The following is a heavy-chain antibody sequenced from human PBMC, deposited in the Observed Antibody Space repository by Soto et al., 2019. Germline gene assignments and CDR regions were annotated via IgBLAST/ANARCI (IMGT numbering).Heavy chain of an antibody. J-gene: IGHJ4*02. V-gene: IGHV3-21*01. CDR3: ARLTSCDRSGYYGY. Sequence: EVQLVESGGGLVKPGGSLRLSCAASGFTFSSYSMNWVRQAPGKGLEWVSSISSSSSYIYYADSVKGRFTISRDNARNSLYLEMNSMRAGDTDVYYCARLTSCDRSGYYGYWGQGTLVTVYS. D-gene: IGHD3-22*01. CDR1: GFTFSSYS. CDR2: ISSSSSYI.